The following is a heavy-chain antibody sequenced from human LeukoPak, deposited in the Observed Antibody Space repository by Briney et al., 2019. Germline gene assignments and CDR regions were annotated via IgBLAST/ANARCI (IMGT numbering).Heavy chain of an antibody. J-gene: IGHJ4*02. Sequence: SVKVSCKASGGTFSSYAISWVRQAPGQGLEWMGGIIPIFGTANYAQKFQGRVTITTDESTSTAYMELSSLRSEDTAVYYCARDYGYCSSTSCRADFDYWGQGTLVTVYS. V-gene: IGHV1-69*05. D-gene: IGHD2-2*01. CDR2: IIPIFGTA. CDR1: GGTFSSYA. CDR3: ARDYGYCSSTSCRADFDY.